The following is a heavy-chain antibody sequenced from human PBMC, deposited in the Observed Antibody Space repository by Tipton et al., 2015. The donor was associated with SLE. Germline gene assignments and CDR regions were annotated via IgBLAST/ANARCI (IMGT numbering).Heavy chain of an antibody. Sequence: SLRLSCAASGFTFSSYWMSWVRQAPGKGLEWVAYIKEDGSEKYYVDSVKGRFTISRDNAKNSLYLQMNSLRAEDTAVYYCARFRGSGATRAHDAFDVWGQGTMVSVSS. D-gene: IGHD1-26*01. V-gene: IGHV3-7*01. CDR2: IKEDGSEK. J-gene: IGHJ3*01. CDR1: GFTFSSYW. CDR3: ARFRGSGATRAHDAFDV.